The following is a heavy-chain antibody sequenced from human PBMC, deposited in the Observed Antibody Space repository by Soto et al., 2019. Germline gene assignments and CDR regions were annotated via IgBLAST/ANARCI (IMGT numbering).Heavy chain of an antibody. CDR2: ITSDTLTI. V-gene: IGHV3-48*02. D-gene: IGHD6-19*01. CDR3: ARSVEGHFDY. Sequence: EVQLVESGGGLVGPGESLRLSCAASGFKFSIYSMNWIRQAPGKGLEWVSYITSDTLTIRYADSVRGRFIISRDNAGNSVFLQMNSLRDEDTATYYCARSVEGHFDYWGQGALVTVSS. CDR1: GFKFSIYS. J-gene: IGHJ4*02.